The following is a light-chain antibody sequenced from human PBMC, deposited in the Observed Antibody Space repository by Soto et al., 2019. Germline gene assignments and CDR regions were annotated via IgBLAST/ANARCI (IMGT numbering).Light chain of an antibody. J-gene: IGKJ5*01. V-gene: IGKV3-20*01. CDR3: QQYGGSPIT. CDR1: QSVSSGH. CDR2: GAA. Sequence: LLTQTLGTLRLSPGERATLSCRASQSVSSGHLAWYQQKPGQAPRLLISGAASRATGIPDRFSGSGSGTDFTLTISRPEPEDFALYFCQQYGGSPITFGQGTLLEIK.